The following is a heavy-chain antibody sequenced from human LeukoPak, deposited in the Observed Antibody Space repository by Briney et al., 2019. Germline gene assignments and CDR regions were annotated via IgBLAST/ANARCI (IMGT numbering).Heavy chain of an antibody. V-gene: IGHV3-30*18. Sequence: GGSLRLSCAASGFTFSSYGMHWVRQAPGKGLEWVAVISYDGSNKYYADSVKGRFTISRDNSKNTLYLQMNSLRAEDTAVYYCAKVRDYGDYGAVDYWGQGTLVTVSS. J-gene: IGHJ4*02. CDR2: ISYDGSNK. CDR1: GFTFSSYG. CDR3: AKVRDYGDYGAVDY. D-gene: IGHD4-17*01.